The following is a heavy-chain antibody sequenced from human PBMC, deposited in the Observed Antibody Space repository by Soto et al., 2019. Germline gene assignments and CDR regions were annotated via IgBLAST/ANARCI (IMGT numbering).Heavy chain of an antibody. CDR1: GYIFVNYG. J-gene: IGHJ6*02. Sequence: QVQLVQSGDEVRKPGASVKVSCKASGYIFVNYGIAWVRQAPGQGLEWMGWISPYTGNTHSASKVQGRLTMTTDTTTSTAYMDLGSLTSDDTAVYYCVMVDNYVTPTPQDVWGQGTTVTVSS. D-gene: IGHD3-16*01. V-gene: IGHV1-18*01. CDR2: ISPYTGNT. CDR3: VMVDNYVTPTPQDV.